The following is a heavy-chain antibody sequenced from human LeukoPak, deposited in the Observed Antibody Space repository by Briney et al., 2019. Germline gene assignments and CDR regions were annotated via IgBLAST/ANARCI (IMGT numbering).Heavy chain of an antibody. CDR2: ISAYNGNT. V-gene: IGHV1-18*01. D-gene: IGHD6-19*01. Sequence: ASVKVSCKASGGTFSSYAISWVRQAPGQGLEWMGWISAYNGNTNYAQKLQGRVTMTTDTSTSTAYMELRSLRSDDTAVYYCARECSSGCMDVWGKGTTVTVSS. CDR3: ARECSSGCMDV. J-gene: IGHJ6*03. CDR1: GGTFSSYA.